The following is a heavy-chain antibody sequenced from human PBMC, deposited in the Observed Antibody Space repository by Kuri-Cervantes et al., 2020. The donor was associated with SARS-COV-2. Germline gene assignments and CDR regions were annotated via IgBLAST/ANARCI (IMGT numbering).Heavy chain of an antibody. CDR3: ARDLLWGDRSVYSNYRAGSFDY. Sequence: SETLSLTCTVSGGSISSGGYYWSWVRQPPGKGLEWIGYIYHSGSTYYNPSLKSRVTISVDTSKNQFSLKLSSVTAADTAVYYCARDLLWGDRSVYSNYRAGSFDYWGQGALVTVSS. V-gene: IGHV4-30-2*01. CDR2: IYHSGST. CDR1: GGSISSGGYY. D-gene: IGHD4-11*01. J-gene: IGHJ4*02.